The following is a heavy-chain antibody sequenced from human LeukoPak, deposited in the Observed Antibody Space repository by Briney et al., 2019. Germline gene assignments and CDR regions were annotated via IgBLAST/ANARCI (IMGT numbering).Heavy chain of an antibody. Sequence: ASVKVSCKASGYIFTNYYIHWVRQAPGQGLEWMGIINPSGDNRNYAQKFQGRVTVTRDISTSTVYMELSSLRSEDTAVYYCARRGLYSSGWSDPWGQGTLVTVSS. D-gene: IGHD6-19*01. J-gene: IGHJ5*02. CDR2: INPSGDNR. CDR3: ARRGLYSSGWSDP. V-gene: IGHV1-46*01. CDR1: GYIFTNYY.